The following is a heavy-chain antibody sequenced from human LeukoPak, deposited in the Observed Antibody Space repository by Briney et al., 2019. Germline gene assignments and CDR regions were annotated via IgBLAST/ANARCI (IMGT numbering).Heavy chain of an antibody. Sequence: GGSLRLSCAASGFTFGGYDMNWVRQAPGKGLEWVSYIGSSGGTKYYADPVKGQFTISRDNAKNSMSLQMNSLRAEDTAVYYCAREFGGIFDFWGQGTLVTVSS. V-gene: IGHV3-48*03. CDR1: GFTFGGYD. D-gene: IGHD3-3*01. CDR3: AREFGGIFDF. CDR2: IGSSGGTK. J-gene: IGHJ4*02.